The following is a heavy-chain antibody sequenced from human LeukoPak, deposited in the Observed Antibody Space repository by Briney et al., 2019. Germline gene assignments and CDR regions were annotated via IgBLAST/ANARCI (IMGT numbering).Heavy chain of an antibody. CDR2: IYHSGST. J-gene: IGHJ5*02. CDR3: ARGGGGDFWSGYWFDP. Sequence: PSETLSLTCAVSGGSISSGGYSWSWIRQPPGKGLEWIGYIYHSGSTYYNPSLKSRVTISVDRSKNQFSLKLSSVTAADTAVYYCARGGGGDFWSGYWFDPWGQGTLVTVSS. V-gene: IGHV4-30-2*01. CDR1: GGSISSGGYS. D-gene: IGHD3-3*01.